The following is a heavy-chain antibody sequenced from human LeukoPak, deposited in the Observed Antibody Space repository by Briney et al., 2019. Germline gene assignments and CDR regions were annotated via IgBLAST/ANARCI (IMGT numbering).Heavy chain of an antibody. J-gene: IGHJ4*02. CDR1: GFTFSSYS. Sequence: PGGSLRLSCAASGFTFSSYSMNWVRQAPGKGLEWVSSISSSSSSYIYYADSVKGRFTISRDNAKNSLYLQMNSLRAEDTAVYYCARAEVFITGTTIWGQGILVIVSS. D-gene: IGHD1-7*01. V-gene: IGHV3-21*01. CDR2: ISSSSSSYI. CDR3: ARAEVFITGTTI.